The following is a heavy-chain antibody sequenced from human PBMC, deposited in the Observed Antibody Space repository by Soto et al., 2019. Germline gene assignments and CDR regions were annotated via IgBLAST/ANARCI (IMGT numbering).Heavy chain of an antibody. CDR1: GYTLTELS. CDR3: ATFFPVVPAARWFDP. J-gene: IGHJ5*02. V-gene: IGHV1-24*01. CDR2: FDPEDGET. D-gene: IGHD2-2*01. Sequence: ASVKVSCKVSGYTLTELSMHWVRQAPGKGLEWMGGFDPEDGETIYAQKFQGRVTMTEDTSTDTAHMELSSLRSEDTAVYYCATFFPVVPAARWFDPWGQGTLVTVSS.